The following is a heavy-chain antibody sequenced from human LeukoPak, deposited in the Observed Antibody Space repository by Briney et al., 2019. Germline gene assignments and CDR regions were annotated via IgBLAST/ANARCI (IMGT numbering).Heavy chain of an antibody. Sequence: ASVKVSCKASGGTFSSYTISWVRQAPGQGLEWMGRIIPILGIANYAQKFQGRVTITADKSTSTAYMELRSLRSDDTAVYYCARDTNWNDGLDWFDPWGQGTLVTVSS. J-gene: IGHJ5*02. D-gene: IGHD1-1*01. CDR3: ARDTNWNDGLDWFDP. V-gene: IGHV1-69*04. CDR2: IIPILGIA. CDR1: GGTFSSYT.